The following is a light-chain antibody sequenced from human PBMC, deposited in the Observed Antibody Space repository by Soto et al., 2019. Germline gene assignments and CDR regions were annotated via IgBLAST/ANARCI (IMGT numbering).Light chain of an antibody. V-gene: IGLV1-40*01. J-gene: IGLJ2*01. CDR2: DNS. Sequence: QLVLTQPPSLSGAPGQRGTISCTGSRSNIGAGYDVHWYQHLPGTAPKVLIFDNSNRPSGVPDRFSGSKSGTSASLAITGLQAEDEAVYYCHSYDVSLRGPAFGGGTKVTVL. CDR1: RSNIGAGYD. CDR3: HSYDVSLRGPA.